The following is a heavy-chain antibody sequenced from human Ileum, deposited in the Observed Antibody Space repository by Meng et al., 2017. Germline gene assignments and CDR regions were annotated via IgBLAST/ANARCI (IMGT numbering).Heavy chain of an antibody. CDR2: INHSGST. V-gene: IGHV4-34*01. J-gene: IGHJ4*02. D-gene: IGHD3-22*01. CDR1: GGSFSANY. Sequence: QGQLQQWGAGLLKPSETLSLTCVVYGGSFSANYWTWIRQPPGKGLEWIGEINHSGSTNYKPPLKSRVTISVDTSKKQFSLKLTSVTAADTAVYYCASARYDNWGQGTLVTVSS. CDR3: ASARYDN.